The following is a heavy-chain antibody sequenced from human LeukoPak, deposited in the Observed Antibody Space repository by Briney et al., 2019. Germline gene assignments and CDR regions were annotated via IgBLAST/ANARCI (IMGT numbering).Heavy chain of an antibody. J-gene: IGHJ4*02. D-gene: IGHD6-13*01. V-gene: IGHV3-15*01. CDR2: IKNKADGGTT. CDR3: TTGYGSSWNY. CDR1: GFIFRNVW. Sequence: GGSLRLSCAASGFIFRNVWMNWVRQAPGKGLEWVGRIKNKADGGTTDYAAPVKGRFTISRDDSENTLSLQMNSLKIEDTAVYYCTTGYGSSWNYWGQGTLVAVSS.